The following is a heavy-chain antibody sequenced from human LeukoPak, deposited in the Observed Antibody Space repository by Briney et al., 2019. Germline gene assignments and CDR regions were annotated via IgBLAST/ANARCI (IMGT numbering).Heavy chain of an antibody. D-gene: IGHD3-3*01. J-gene: IGHJ4*02. CDR3: ATTRITIFGVVYNLDY. CDR2: IIPIFGTA. Sequence: GSSVKVSCKASGGTFSSYAISWVRQAPGQGLEWMGGIIPIFGTANYAQKFQGRVTMTRDTSISTAYMELSRLRSDDTAVYYCATTRITIFGVVYNLDYWGQGTLVTVSS. V-gene: IGHV1-69*05. CDR1: GGTFSSYA.